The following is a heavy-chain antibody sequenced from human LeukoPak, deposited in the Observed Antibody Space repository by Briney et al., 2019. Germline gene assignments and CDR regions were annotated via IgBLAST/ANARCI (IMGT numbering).Heavy chain of an antibody. CDR3: ARDKDFTIDY. CDR1: GFTFSSYA. CDR2: MRTDGSVP. Sequence: GGSLRLSCAASGFTFSSYAMSWVRQAPGEGLEWVANMRTDGSVPSYVDSVKGRFTISRDNAKSSLYLQMNNLRVEDTAVYYCARDKDFTIDYWGQGTLVTVSS. J-gene: IGHJ4*02. V-gene: IGHV3-7*01. D-gene: IGHD3-10*01.